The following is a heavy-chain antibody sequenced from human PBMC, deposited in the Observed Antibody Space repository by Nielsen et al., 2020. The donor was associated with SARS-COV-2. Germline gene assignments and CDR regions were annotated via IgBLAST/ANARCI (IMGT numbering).Heavy chain of an antibody. CDR3: ARVGGVEFDY. CDR1: GVSITSYY. Sequence: ESLKISCTVSGVSITSYYWSWIRQSPGKGPEWIGYGYFNGVTNYNPSLKSRVTISMDTSKNQFSLRLSSVTAADTAVYYCARVGGVEFDYWGQGTLVTVSS. V-gene: IGHV4-59*01. CDR2: GYFNGVT. J-gene: IGHJ4*02. D-gene: IGHD3-16*01.